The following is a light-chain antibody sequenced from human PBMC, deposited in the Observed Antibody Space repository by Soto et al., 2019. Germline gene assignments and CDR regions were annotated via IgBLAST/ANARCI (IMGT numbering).Light chain of an antibody. CDR1: QSVSRY. V-gene: IGKV3-11*01. J-gene: IGKJ5*01. CDR2: DAS. Sequence: EIVLTQSPATLSLSPGERATLSCRASQSVSRYLAWYQQKPGQAPRLLIYDASNRATGIPARFSGSGSGTDFTLTISSLEPEDFAVYYCQQRSNRPITFGQGTRLEIK. CDR3: QQRSNRPIT.